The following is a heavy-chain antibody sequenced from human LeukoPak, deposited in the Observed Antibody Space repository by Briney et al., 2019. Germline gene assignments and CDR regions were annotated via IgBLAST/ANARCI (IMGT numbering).Heavy chain of an antibody. CDR2: INHSGST. CDR1: GGSISNKY. V-gene: IGHV4-34*01. Sequence: SETLSLTCTVSGGSISNKYWSWIRQPPGKGLEWIGEINHSGSTNYNPSLKSRVTISVDTSKNQFSLKLSSVTAADTAVYYCARATRYCTNGVCYTWFDPWGQGTLVTVSS. D-gene: IGHD2-8*01. CDR3: ARATRYCTNGVCYTWFDP. J-gene: IGHJ5*02.